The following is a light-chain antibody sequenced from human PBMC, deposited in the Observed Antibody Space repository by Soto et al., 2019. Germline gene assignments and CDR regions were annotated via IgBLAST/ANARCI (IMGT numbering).Light chain of an antibody. J-gene: IGKJ1*01. Sequence: DIQMTQSPSTLASSVVYRVTISCRASQSISSWLAWYQQKPGKAPKLLIYKASTLKSGVPSRFSGSGFGTEFTLTISSLQPDDFATYYCQHYNSYSEAFGQGTKVDI. CDR1: QSISSW. V-gene: IGKV1-5*03. CDR2: KAS. CDR3: QHYNSYSEA.